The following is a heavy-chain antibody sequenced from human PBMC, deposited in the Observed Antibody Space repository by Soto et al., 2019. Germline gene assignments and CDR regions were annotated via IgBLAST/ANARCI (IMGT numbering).Heavy chain of an antibody. D-gene: IGHD3-10*01. CDR1: GYTFTSYG. Sequence: GASVKVSCKASGYTFTSYGISWVRQAPGQGLEWMGWISAYSGNTNYAQKLQGRVTMTTDTSTSTANMELRNLRSEDKAVFYCASGYGSGSYSLDYWGQGTLVTVSS. CDR2: ISAYSGNT. CDR3: ASGYGSGSYSLDY. J-gene: IGHJ4*02. V-gene: IGHV1-18*01.